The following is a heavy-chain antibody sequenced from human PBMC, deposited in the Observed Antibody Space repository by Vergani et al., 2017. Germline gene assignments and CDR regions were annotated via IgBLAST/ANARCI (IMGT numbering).Heavy chain of an antibody. CDR3: AKDRSAARDAFDI. V-gene: IGHV3-9*01. Sequence: VQLVESGGGVVQPGRSLRLSCAASGFTFDDYAMHWVRPAPGKGLEWVSGISWNSGSIGYADSVKGRFTISRDNAKNSLYMQMNSLRAEDTDLYYCAKDRSAARDAFDIWGQGTMVTVSS. D-gene: IGHD6-6*01. J-gene: IGHJ3*02. CDR2: ISWNSGSI. CDR1: GFTFDDYA.